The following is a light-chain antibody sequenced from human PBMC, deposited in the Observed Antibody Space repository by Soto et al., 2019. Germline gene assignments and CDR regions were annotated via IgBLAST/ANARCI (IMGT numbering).Light chain of an antibody. Sequence: QSLLNPPAPPSGAPRQAIALPSPRGRNDVDGYDYVSWYQQHPGQAPQLMIYDVSNRPSGVPDRFSGSKSGNTASLTISGLQAEDEADYYCTSYTSSTPFYVFGTGTKVTVL. CDR2: DVS. CDR3: TSYTSSTPFYV. J-gene: IGLJ1*01. V-gene: IGLV2-14*03. CDR1: RNDVDGYDY.